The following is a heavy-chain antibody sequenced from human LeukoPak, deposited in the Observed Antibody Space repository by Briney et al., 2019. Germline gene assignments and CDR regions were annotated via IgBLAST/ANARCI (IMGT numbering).Heavy chain of an antibody. CDR3: ASGPVGARKYFDY. CDR2: IYAGDGHT. D-gene: IGHD3-16*01. J-gene: IGHJ4*01. CDR1: GYTFTIYA. V-gene: IGHV1-3*01. Sequence: ASVTVSCKASGYTFTIYAMHWVRQAPGQRLEWMGWIYAGDGHTKYSQKFQGRVTITRDTSASTAYMELSSLRSEDTAVYYCASGPVGARKYFDYWGQGTLVTVSS.